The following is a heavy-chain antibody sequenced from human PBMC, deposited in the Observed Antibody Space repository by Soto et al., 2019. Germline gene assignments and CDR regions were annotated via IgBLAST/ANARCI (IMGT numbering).Heavy chain of an antibody. Sequence: QVHLVQSGAEGKKSGASVKVSCRASGYTFTDYYIHWVRQAPGQGLEWMGWINPNTGGTLYAQKFEDWVTMTRDTSISTTYMDLSRLKSNDTAVYYCARGGGDSSGFDYWGQGTLVTASS. CDR3: ARGGGDSSGFDY. J-gene: IGHJ4*02. V-gene: IGHV1-2*04. CDR2: INPNTGGT. D-gene: IGHD3-22*01. CDR1: GYTFTDYY.